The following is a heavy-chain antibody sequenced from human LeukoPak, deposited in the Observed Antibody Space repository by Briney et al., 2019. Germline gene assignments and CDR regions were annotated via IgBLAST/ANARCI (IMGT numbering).Heavy chain of an antibody. Sequence: ASVKVSCKASGYTFTDSYIHWVRQAPEQVLEWMGLINPDGGNTNYAQNFQGRVTLTRDTSTSTVYMELSSLRVEDTAVYYCARNSGFCTNGVCSGPNEALDLWGQGTVVTVSS. CDR1: GYTFTDSY. J-gene: IGHJ3*01. D-gene: IGHD2-8*01. V-gene: IGHV1-46*01. CDR2: INPDGGNT. CDR3: ARNSGFCTNGVCSGPNEALDL.